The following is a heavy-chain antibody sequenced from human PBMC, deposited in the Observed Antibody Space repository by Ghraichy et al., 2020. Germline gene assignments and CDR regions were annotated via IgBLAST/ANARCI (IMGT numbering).Heavy chain of an antibody. V-gene: IGHV1-46*01. J-gene: IGHJ4*02. CDR2: INPSGGST. CDR3: LSSSSRPGYFDY. Sequence: ASVKVSCKASGYTFTSYYMHWVRQAPGQGLEWMGIINPSGGSTSYAQKFQGRVTMTRDTSTSTVYMELSSLRSEDTAVYYCLSSSSRPGYFDYWGQGTLVTVSS. CDR1: GYTFTSYY. D-gene: IGHD6-6*01.